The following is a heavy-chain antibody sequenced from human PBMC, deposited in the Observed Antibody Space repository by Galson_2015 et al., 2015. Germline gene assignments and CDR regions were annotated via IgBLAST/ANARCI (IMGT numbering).Heavy chain of an antibody. D-gene: IGHD2-2*01. CDR3: ARASQDCSRASCPYNY. Sequence: SVKVSCKASGGSFSSYAINWVRQAPGQGLEWMGGITPIFGTANYAQKFQGRVTITADKSTSTAYMDMSSLRSEDTAVYYCARASQDCSRASCPYNYWGQGTLLTVSS. J-gene: IGHJ4*02. CDR1: GGSFSSYA. V-gene: IGHV1-69*06. CDR2: ITPIFGTA.